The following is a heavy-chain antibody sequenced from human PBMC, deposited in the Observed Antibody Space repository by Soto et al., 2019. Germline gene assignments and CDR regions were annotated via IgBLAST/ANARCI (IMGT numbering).Heavy chain of an antibody. D-gene: IGHD3-9*01. CDR2: FDPEDGET. J-gene: IGHJ6*02. V-gene: IGHV1-24*01. Sequence: ASVKVSCKVSGYTLTELSMHWVRQAPGKGLEWMGGFDPEDGETIYAQKFQGRVTMTEDTSTDTAYMELSSLRSEDTAVYYCATGTYYDILTGYWNYYGMDVWGQGTTLTVSS. CDR3: ATGTYYDILTGYWNYYGMDV. CDR1: GYTLTELS.